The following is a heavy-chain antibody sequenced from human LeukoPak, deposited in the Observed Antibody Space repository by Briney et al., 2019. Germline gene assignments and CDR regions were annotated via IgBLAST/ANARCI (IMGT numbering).Heavy chain of an antibody. D-gene: IGHD1-26*01. CDR3: ARHSGTYYDFDY. V-gene: IGHV4-59*01. J-gene: IGHJ4*02. CDR1: GGSISTYY. Sequence: SETLSLTCTVSGGSISTYYWSWIRQPPGKGLEWIGYIYYSGSTNYNPSLKSRVTISVDTSKNQFSLRPSSVTAADTAVYYCARHSGTYYDFDYWGQGTLVTVSS. CDR2: IYYSGST.